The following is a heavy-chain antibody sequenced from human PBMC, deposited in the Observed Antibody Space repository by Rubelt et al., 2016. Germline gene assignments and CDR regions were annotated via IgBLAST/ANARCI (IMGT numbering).Heavy chain of an antibody. CDR3: ARESQLRYCSSTSCYSGYSDGYTLDY. D-gene: IGHD2-2*01. CDR2: ISSSSSYI. J-gene: IGHJ4*02. Sequence: QAPGKGLEWVSSISSSSSYIYYADSVKGRFTISRDNAKNSLYLQMNSLRAEDTAVYYCARESQLRYCSSTSCYSGYSDGYTLDYWGQGTLVTVSS. V-gene: IGHV3-21*01.